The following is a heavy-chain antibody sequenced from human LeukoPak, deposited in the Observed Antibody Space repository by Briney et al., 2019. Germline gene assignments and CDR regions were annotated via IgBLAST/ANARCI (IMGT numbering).Heavy chain of an antibody. CDR3: ARLPEEGSYSY. CDR1: GGSISSSSYY. V-gene: IGHV4-39*01. D-gene: IGHD1-26*01. CDR2: IYYSGST. Sequence: PSETLSLTCTVSGGSISSSSYYWGWIRQPPGKGLEWIGSIYYSGSTYYNPSLKSRVTISVDTSKNQFSLKLSSVTAADTAVYYCARLPEEGSYSYWGQGTLVTVSS. J-gene: IGHJ4*02.